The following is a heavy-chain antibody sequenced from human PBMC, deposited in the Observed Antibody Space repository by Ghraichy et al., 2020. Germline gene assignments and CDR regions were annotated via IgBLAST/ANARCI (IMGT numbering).Heavy chain of an antibody. CDR2: INHSGST. V-gene: IGHV4-34*01. D-gene: IGHD2-21*01. J-gene: IGHJ3*02. Sequence: SETLSLTCAVYGGSFSGYYWSWIRQPPGKGLEWIGEINHSGSTNYNPSLKSRVTISRDTSKNQFSLKLSSVTAADTAVYYCARYCGGDCQGAFEIWGQGTMVTVSS. CDR1: GGSFSGYY. CDR3: ARYCGGDCQGAFEI.